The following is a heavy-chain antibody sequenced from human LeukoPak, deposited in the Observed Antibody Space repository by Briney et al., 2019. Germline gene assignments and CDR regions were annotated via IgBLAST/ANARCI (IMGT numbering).Heavy chain of an antibody. J-gene: IGHJ4*02. CDR1: GYTFTSYD. CDR2: MNPNSGNT. D-gene: IGHD2-2*01. V-gene: IGHV1-8*02. Sequence: ASVKVSCKASGYTFTSYDINWVRQATGQGLEWMGWMNPNSGNTGYAQKFQGRVTMTEDTSTDTAYMELSSLRSEDTAVYYCATGQYQLLPDYWGQGTLVTVSS. CDR3: ATGQYQLLPDY.